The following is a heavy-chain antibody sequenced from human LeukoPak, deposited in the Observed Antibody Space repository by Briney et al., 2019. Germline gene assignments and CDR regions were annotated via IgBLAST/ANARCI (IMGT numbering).Heavy chain of an antibody. CDR2: IYTSGST. CDR1: GGSISSGSYY. CDR3: ARFSGYEEHGDWYFDL. V-gene: IGHV4-61*02. J-gene: IGHJ2*01. Sequence: SQTLSLTCTVSGGSISSGSYYWSWIRQPAGKGLEWIGRIYTSGSTNYNPSLKSRVTISVDTSKNQFSLKLSSVTAADTAVYYCARFSGYEEHGDWYFDLWGRGTLVTVSS. D-gene: IGHD5-12*01.